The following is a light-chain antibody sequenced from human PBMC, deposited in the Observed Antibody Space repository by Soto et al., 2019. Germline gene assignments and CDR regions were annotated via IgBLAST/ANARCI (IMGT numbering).Light chain of an antibody. J-gene: IGKJ1*01. Sequence: EIVLTQSPATLSVSPGERVTLSCRASQSVTRNLAWYQHKPGQSPRLLIYGASARATGIPDRFSGGGSGAEYTLTISSLQSEDFAVYYCQQYDKWPRTFGQGTKVDIK. CDR2: GAS. CDR1: QSVTRN. V-gene: IGKV3-15*01. CDR3: QQYDKWPRT.